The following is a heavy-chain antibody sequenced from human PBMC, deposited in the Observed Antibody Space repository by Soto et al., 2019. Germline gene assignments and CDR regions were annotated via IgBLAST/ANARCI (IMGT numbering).Heavy chain of an antibody. Sequence: GGSLRLSCVVSGFPFTSYTMHWVRQAPGKGLEWVAIISSDGRYKYYADSLKGRISIFRDNSKNTLYLQMNSLRPDDTALYYCARDPVTTLTPYNGFYYYGMDVWGQGTTVTVS. J-gene: IGHJ6*02. CDR3: ARDPVTTLTPYNGFYYYGMDV. D-gene: IGHD1-1*01. CDR2: ISSDGRYK. V-gene: IGHV3-30-3*01. CDR1: GFPFTSYT.